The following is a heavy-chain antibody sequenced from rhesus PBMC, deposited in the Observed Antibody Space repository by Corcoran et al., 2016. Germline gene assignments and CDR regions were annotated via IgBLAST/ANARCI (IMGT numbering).Heavy chain of an antibody. CDR3: ARGLGSSGWPYYGLDS. CDR1: GGSISGYW. J-gene: IGHJ6*01. Sequence: QLPLQESGPGLVKPSETLSLTCAASGGSISGYWWSWIRQPPGEGQVGIGRIDVSGSPDYNPSLESRVTISRDTSNNQFSLKLSSVTAADTAVYYCARGLGSSGWPYYGLDSWGQGVVVTVSS. CDR2: IDVSGSP. V-gene: IGHV4-160*01. D-gene: IGHD6-31*01.